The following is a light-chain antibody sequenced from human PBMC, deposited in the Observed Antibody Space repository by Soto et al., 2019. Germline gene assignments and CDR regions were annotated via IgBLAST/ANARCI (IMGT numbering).Light chain of an antibody. CDR2: RAS. CDR3: QQYGTSPT. CDR1: QSVSSSY. J-gene: IGKJ4*01. Sequence: EIVLTQSSGILSLSPGERATLSYRASQSVSSSYLAWYQQKPGQAPRLLIYRASSRATGIPDRFSGSGSGTDFTLTISRLAPEDFAMYYCQQYGTSPTFGGGTEVEIK. V-gene: IGKV3-20*01.